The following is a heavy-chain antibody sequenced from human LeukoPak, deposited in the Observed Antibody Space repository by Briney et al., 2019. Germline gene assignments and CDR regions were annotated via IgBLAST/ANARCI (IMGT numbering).Heavy chain of an antibody. CDR3: ASWAGTATGFSGPFDY. CDR2: ISYDGSNK. D-gene: IGHD6-13*01. J-gene: IGHJ4*02. CDR1: GFTFSSYA. V-gene: IGHV3-30*04. Sequence: PGGSLRLSCAASGFTFSSYAMHWVRQAPGKGLEWVAVISYDGSNKYYADSVRGRFTISRDNAQNSLYLQMNSLRAEDTAVYYCASWAGTATGFSGPFDYWGQGTLVTVSS.